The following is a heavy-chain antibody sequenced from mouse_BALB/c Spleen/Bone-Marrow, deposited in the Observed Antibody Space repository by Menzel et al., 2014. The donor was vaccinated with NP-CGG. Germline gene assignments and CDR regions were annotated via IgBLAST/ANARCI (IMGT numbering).Heavy chain of an antibody. CDR2: IWRGGDT. J-gene: IGHJ4*01. CDR1: GFSLTSYG. D-gene: IGHD2-14*01. CDR3: AISRYEGAMDY. Sequence: VKLMESGPGLVQPSQSLSITCTVSGFSLTSYGVHWVRQSPGKGLEWLGVIWRGGDTDYNAAFMSRLSITKANPESQVFFKMNSLQGDDTAIYYCAISRYEGAMDYWGQGTSVTVSS. V-gene: IGHV2-5*01.